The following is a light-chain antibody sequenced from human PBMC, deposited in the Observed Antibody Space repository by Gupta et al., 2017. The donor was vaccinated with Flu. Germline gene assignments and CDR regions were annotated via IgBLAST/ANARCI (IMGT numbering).Light chain of an antibody. CDR2: LGS. Sequence: EIVMSQSPLSLSVTPGEPASISCRSSQSLLQTNGYTYLDWYLQKPGQSPQLLIYLGSNRASGVPDRFSGSGSGKDFTLKISRVEAEDVGIYYCMQGLAAPQTFGQGTKLEIK. CDR3: MQGLAAPQT. CDR1: QSLLQTNGYTY. J-gene: IGKJ2*01. V-gene: IGKV2-28*01.